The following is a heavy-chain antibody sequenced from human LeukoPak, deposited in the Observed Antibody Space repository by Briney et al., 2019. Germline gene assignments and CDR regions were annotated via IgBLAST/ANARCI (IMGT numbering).Heavy chain of an antibody. CDR3: ARDRSLDFDWLLEYYFDY. Sequence: GGSLRLSCAASGFTFSSYSMNWVRQAPGKGLEWVSYISSSSSTIYYADSVKGRFTISRDNAKNSLYLQMNSLRAEDTAVYYCARDRSLDFDWLLEYYFDYWGQGTLVTVSS. CDR2: ISSSSSTI. CDR1: GFTFSSYS. J-gene: IGHJ4*02. D-gene: IGHD3-9*01. V-gene: IGHV3-48*04.